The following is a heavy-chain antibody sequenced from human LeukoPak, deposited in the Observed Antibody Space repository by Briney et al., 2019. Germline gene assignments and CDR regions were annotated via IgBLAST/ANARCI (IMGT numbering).Heavy chain of an antibody. Sequence: GGSLRLSCAASGFTFSNAWMSWVRQAPGKGLEWVGRIKSKTDGGTTDYAAPVKGRFTISRDDSKNTLYLQMNSLKTEDTAVYDCTTDPYCSSTSCPMGYFQHWGQGTLVTVSS. CDR2: IKSKTDGGTT. V-gene: IGHV3-15*01. D-gene: IGHD2-2*01. CDR1: GFTFSNAW. J-gene: IGHJ1*01. CDR3: TTDPYCSSTSCPMGYFQH.